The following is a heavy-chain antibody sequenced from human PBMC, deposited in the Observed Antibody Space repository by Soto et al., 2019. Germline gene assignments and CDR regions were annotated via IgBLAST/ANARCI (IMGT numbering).Heavy chain of an antibody. CDR3: ARDGVDIVATVQLDY. D-gene: IGHD5-12*01. Sequence: QVQLVESGGGVVQPGRSLRLSCAASGFTFNNYAMHWVRQAPGKGLEWGAVISYDGSNKYYADSVKGRLTISRDNSKNTLYMQMNSLRAEDTAVYYCARDGVDIVATVQLDYWGQGPLVAVSS. CDR1: GFTFNNYA. CDR2: ISYDGSNK. J-gene: IGHJ4*02. V-gene: IGHV3-30-3*01.